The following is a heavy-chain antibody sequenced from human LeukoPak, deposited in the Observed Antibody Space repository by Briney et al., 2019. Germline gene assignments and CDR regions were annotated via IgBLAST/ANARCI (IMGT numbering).Heavy chain of an antibody. Sequence: PGGSLRLSCAASGFTFSSYWMHWVRQAPGKGLVWVSRINSDGSSTSYAASVKGRFTISRDNAKNSLSLQMSSLRAEDTALYYCVRDNDYSNDYWGQGTLVTVSS. CDR3: VRDNDYSNDY. V-gene: IGHV3-74*01. D-gene: IGHD4-11*01. J-gene: IGHJ4*02. CDR2: INSDGSST. CDR1: GFTFSSYW.